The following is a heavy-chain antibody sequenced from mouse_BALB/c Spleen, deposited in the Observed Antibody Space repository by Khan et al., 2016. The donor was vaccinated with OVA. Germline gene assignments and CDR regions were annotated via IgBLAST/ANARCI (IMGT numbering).Heavy chain of an antibody. J-gene: IGHJ3*01. CDR1: GYTFTSYW. CDR3: VNHGSSSAWFTY. Sequence: QVQLQQSGAELAKPGASVKMSCKASGYTFTSYWMHWVKQRPGQDLEWIGYINPTTDYTEYNQIFKDKATLTADKSSSTAYMQLSSLTSEDSAVYYCVNHGSSSAWFTYWGQGTLVTVSA. V-gene: IGHV1-7*01. CDR2: INPTTDYT. D-gene: IGHD1-1*01.